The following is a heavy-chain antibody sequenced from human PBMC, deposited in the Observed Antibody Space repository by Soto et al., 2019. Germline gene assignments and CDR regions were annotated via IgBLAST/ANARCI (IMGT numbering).Heavy chain of an antibody. CDR1: GFTFSSYG. V-gene: IGHV3-30*18. CDR2: ISYDGSNK. D-gene: IGHD5-12*01. Sequence: GGSLRLSCAASGFTFSSYGMHWVRQAPGKGLEWVAVISYDGSNKYYADSVKGRFTISRDNSKNTLYLQMNSLRAEDTAVYYCAKDLGAGYSGYDDAAYYGMDVWGQGTTVTVSS. CDR3: AKDLGAGYSGYDDAAYYGMDV. J-gene: IGHJ6*02.